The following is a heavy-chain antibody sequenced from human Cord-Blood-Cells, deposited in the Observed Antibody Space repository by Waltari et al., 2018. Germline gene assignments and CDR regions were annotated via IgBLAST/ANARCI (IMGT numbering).Heavy chain of an antibody. D-gene: IGHD2-2*01. CDR3: ARDLGQPEYYFDY. J-gene: IGHJ4*02. CDR1: GFTFSSYA. CDR2: ISYDGSNK. Sequence: QVQLVESGGGVVQPGRSLRLSCAASGFTFSSYAMHWVRQAPGKGLGWVAVISYDGSNKYYADSVKGQFTISRDNSKNTLYLQMNSLRAEDTAVYYCARDLGQPEYYFDYWGQGTLVTVSS. V-gene: IGHV3-30-3*01.